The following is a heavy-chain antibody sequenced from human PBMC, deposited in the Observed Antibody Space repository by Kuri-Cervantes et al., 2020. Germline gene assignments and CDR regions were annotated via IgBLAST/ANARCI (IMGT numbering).Heavy chain of an antibody. CDR1: GGTFSSYA. J-gene: IGHJ4*02. V-gene: IGHV1-69*13. Sequence: SVKVSCKASGGTFSSYAISWVRQAPGQGLEWMGGIIPIFGTANYAQKFQGRVTITADESTSTVYMELSSLRSEDTAVYYCARDSYYYDSSGYLDYWGQGTLVTVSS. CDR2: IIPIFGTA. CDR3: ARDSYYYDSSGYLDY. D-gene: IGHD3-22*01.